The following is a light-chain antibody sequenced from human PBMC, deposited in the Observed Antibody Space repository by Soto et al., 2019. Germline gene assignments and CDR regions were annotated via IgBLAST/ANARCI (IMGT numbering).Light chain of an antibody. CDR1: SSDVGSYNL. J-gene: IGLJ7*01. CDR3: CPYAGSTLL. CDR2: EGS. V-gene: IGLV2-23*01. Sequence: QSALTQPASVSGSPGQSITISCTGTSSDVGSYNLVSWYQQHPGKAPKLMIYEGSKRPSGVSNRFSGSKSGNTASLTISGLQSEDEADYCCCPYAGSTLLFGGGTQLTVL.